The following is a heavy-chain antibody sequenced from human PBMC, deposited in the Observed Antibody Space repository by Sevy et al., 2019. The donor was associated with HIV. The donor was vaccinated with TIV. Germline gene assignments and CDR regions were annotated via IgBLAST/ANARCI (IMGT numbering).Heavy chain of an antibody. V-gene: IGHV3-33*01. CDR1: GFTFGTYG. Sequence: GGSLRLSCVASGFTFGTYGMDWVRQAPGKGLEWVAVIWYDGSNKYYGDSVKGRFTISRDNSKNTLYLQMNSLRDEDTAVYYCARGSLYSSGWSESLDYWGQGTLVTVSS. CDR3: ARGSLYSSGWSESLDY. CDR2: IWYDGSNK. J-gene: IGHJ4*02. D-gene: IGHD6-19*01.